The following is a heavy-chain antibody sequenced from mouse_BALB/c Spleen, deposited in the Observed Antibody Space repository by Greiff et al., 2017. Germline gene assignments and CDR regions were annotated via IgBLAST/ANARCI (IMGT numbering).Heavy chain of an antibody. D-gene: IGHD1-1*01. J-gene: IGHJ2*01. CDR1: GFTFTDYY. Sequence: EVQLVESGGGLVQPGGSLRLSCATSGFTFTDYYMSWVRQPPGKALEWLGFIRNKANGYTTEYSASVKGRFTISRDNSQSILYLQMNTLRAEDSAPYYCARDILQRDYGYYFDSWGQGTTLTVSS. CDR2: IRNKANGYTT. CDR3: ARDILQRDYGYYFDS. V-gene: IGHV7-3*02.